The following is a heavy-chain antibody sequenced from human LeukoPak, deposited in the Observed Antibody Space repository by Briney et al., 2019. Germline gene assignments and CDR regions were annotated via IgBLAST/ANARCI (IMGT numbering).Heavy chain of an antibody. CDR1: GFSFSTYW. CDR2: INTGGSNT. Sequence: GGSLRLSCAASGFSFSTYWMHGVRQAPGKGLLWVSRINTGGSNTTYADSVKGRFTISRDNAKNTLYLQMSSLRAEDTGVYYCARDRYYYYGSGSLDYWGQGTLVTVSS. D-gene: IGHD3-10*01. V-gene: IGHV3-74*01. CDR3: ARDRYYYYGSGSLDY. J-gene: IGHJ4*02.